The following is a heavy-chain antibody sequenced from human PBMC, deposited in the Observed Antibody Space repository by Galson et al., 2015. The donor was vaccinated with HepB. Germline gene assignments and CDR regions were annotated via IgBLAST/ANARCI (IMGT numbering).Heavy chain of an antibody. V-gene: IGHV1-24*01. Sequence: SVKVSCKVSGYTLTELSMHWVRQAPGKGLEWMGGFDPEDGETIYAQKFQGRVTMTEDTSTDTAYMELSSLRSEDTAVYYCATDGPSFDCSGGNCLDFGGYWGQGTLVTVSS. J-gene: IGHJ4*02. CDR1: GYTLTELS. CDR2: FDPEDGET. CDR3: ATDGPSFDCSGGNCLDFGGY. D-gene: IGHD2-15*01.